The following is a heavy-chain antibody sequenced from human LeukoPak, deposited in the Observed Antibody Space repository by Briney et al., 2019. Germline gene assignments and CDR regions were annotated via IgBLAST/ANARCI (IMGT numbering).Heavy chain of an antibody. Sequence: PGGSLRLSCAASGFTFSSYSMNWVRQAPGKGLEWVSSISSSSSYIYYADSVKGRFTISRDNAKNSLYLQMNSLRAEDTAVYYCAKVGAVAGTSDYWGQGTLVTVSS. CDR3: AKVGAVAGTSDY. V-gene: IGHV3-21*01. D-gene: IGHD6-19*01. J-gene: IGHJ4*02. CDR1: GFTFSSYS. CDR2: ISSSSSYI.